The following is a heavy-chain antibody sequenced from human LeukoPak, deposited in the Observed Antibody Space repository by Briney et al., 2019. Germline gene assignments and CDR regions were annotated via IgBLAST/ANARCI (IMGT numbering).Heavy chain of an antibody. Sequence: GSLRLSCAASGFTFTTYWMHWVRQVPGKGLVWVARKGDGSSTRHADSMKGRFTISRDNAKNTLYLQMNSLRDEDTAVYYCVREGLECSGSSCQRAAFDYWGQGTLAIVSS. D-gene: IGHD2-2*01. J-gene: IGHJ4*02. CDR2: KGDGSST. V-gene: IGHV3-74*01. CDR1: GFTFTTYW. CDR3: VREGLECSGSSCQRAAFDY.